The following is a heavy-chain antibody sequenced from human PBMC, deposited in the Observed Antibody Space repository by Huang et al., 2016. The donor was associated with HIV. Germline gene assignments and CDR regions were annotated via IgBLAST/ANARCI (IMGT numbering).Heavy chain of an antibody. CDR2: IFPDDSET. J-gene: IGHJ4*02. D-gene: IGHD6-6*01. V-gene: IGHV5-51*01. CDR3: ARRFSSSSGYFDY. CDR1: GYSFSIYW. Sequence: VQLVQSGAEVKTPGESLKISCKGSGYSFSIYWIDWVRQMPGKGLEWMWIIFPDDSETTYRPSCEGQVTIAADKSIGTAYLQWSSLKASDTAMYYCARRFSSSSGYFDYWGQGALVTVSS.